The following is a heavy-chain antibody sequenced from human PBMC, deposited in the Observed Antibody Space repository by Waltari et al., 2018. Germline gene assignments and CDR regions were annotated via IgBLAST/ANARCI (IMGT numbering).Heavy chain of an antibody. V-gene: IGHV3-23*04. D-gene: IGHD2-2*01. CDR1: GFTFSSYA. CDR3: AKIPLGVVVQTLEYYFDY. J-gene: IGHJ4*02. Sequence: EVQLVESGGGLVQPGGSLRLSCAASGFTFSSYAMSWVRPAPGKGLEWVSAISGSGGSTYYADSVKGRFTISRDNSKNTLYLQMNSLRAEDTAVYYCAKIPLGVVVQTLEYYFDYWGQGTLVTVSS. CDR2: ISGSGGST.